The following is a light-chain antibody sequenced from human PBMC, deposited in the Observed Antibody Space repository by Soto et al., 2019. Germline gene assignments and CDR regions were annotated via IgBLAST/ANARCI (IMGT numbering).Light chain of an antibody. Sequence: DIQMTQSPSTLSGSVGDRVTITCRASQSINIWLAWYQQKPGRAPKLLIYKASTLESGVPLRFSGSGSGTEFTLTISSLQPDDFATYYCQQYNDYWTFGQGTKVDI. CDR1: QSINIW. CDR2: KAS. J-gene: IGKJ1*01. V-gene: IGKV1-5*03. CDR3: QQYNDYWT.